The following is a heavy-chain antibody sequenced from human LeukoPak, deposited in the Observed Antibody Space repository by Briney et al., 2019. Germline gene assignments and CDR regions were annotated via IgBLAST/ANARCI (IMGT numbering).Heavy chain of an antibody. Sequence: PSQTLSLTCTVSGGSISSGSYYWSWIRQPAGKGLEWIGRIYTSGSTNYNPSLKSRVTISVDTSKNQLSLKLSSVTAADTAVYYCAREREGYYYDSSGYYPVAFDIWGQGTMVTVSS. CDR2: IYTSGST. J-gene: IGHJ3*02. CDR3: AREREGYYYDSSGYYPVAFDI. D-gene: IGHD3-22*01. CDR1: GGSISSGSYY. V-gene: IGHV4-61*02.